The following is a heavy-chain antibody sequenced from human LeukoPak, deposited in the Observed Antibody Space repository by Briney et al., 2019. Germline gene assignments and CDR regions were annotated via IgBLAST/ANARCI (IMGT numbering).Heavy chain of an antibody. CDR1: GFIFSSRW. J-gene: IGHJ4*02. D-gene: IGHD1-26*01. CDR3: ASLLGDKTIFDY. V-gene: IGHV3-7*01. CDR2: IKRDGSGE. Sequence: GGSLRLSRAASGFIFSSRWMSWVRQAPGKGLEWVANIKRDGSGEYYVDSVKGRFTISRDNAKNSLYLQMNSLRAEDTAVYYCASLLGDKTIFDYWGQGTLVTVPS.